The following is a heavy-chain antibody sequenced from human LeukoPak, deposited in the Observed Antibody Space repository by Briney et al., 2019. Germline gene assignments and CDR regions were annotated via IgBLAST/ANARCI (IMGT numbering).Heavy chain of an antibody. V-gene: IGHV4-39*07. CDR1: GGSISSSSYY. CDR3: ATIDY. CDR2: IYHSGRT. Sequence: SETLSLTCTVSGGSISSSSYYWGWIRQPPGKGLEWIGSIYHSGRTFYNPSLKSRVTISLDTSKNQFSLKLSSVTAADTAVYYCATIDYWGQGTLVTVSS. J-gene: IGHJ4*02.